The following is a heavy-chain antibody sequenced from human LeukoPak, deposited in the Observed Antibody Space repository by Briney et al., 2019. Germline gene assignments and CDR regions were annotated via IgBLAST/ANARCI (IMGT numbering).Heavy chain of an antibody. D-gene: IGHD3-10*01. CDR3: ARVGSRKWPSRAIRY. CDR1: GGSFSGYY. CDR2: INHSGST. V-gene: IGHV4-34*01. Sequence: SETLFLTCAVYGGSFSGYYWSWIRQPPGKGLECIGEINHSGSTNYNSSLKSRATISVDTSKNQFSLKLTSVTAADTAVYYCARVGSRKWPSRAIRYWGQGTLVTVSS. J-gene: IGHJ4*02.